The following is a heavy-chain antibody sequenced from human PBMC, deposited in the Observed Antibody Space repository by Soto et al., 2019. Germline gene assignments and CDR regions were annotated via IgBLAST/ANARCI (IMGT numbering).Heavy chain of an antibody. CDR3: TTGSVEAV. CDR1: GFSFSNAW. CDR2: IKRKMDGEAT. V-gene: IGHV3-15*07. Sequence: EVQLVESGGDLVKPGGSLRLSCAASGFSFSNAWMNWVRQAPGNGLEWVGRIKRKMDGEATDYAGSVKGRLTVFRDDSKSALYLQMNSLKGDDTAVYYCTTGSVEAVWGQGTTVTVS. J-gene: IGHJ6*02.